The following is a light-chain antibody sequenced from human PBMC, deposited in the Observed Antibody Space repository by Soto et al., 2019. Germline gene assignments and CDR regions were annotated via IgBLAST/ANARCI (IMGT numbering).Light chain of an antibody. Sequence: DIQMTQSPSTLSASVGDRVTITCRASQSISSWLAWYQQKPGKAPKVLIYKASSLESGVPSRFSGSGSGTEFTLTISSLQPDDFATYYCQQYNNYWTFGQGTKLEIK. V-gene: IGKV1-5*03. CDR1: QSISSW. J-gene: IGKJ2*01. CDR2: KAS. CDR3: QQYNNYWT.